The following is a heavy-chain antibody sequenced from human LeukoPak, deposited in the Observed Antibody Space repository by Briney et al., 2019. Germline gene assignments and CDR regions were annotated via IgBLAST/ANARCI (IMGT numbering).Heavy chain of an antibody. D-gene: IGHD2-21*02. J-gene: IGHJ4*02. CDR3: ARGGLAYCGGDCYSDMNFDC. V-gene: IGHV4-59*08. CDR2: IYYSGST. CDR1: GGSISSYY. Sequence: PSETLSLTCTVSGGSISSYYWSWIRQPPGKGLEWIGYIYYSGSTNYNPSLKSRVTISVDTSKNQFSLKLSSVTAADTAVYYCARGGLAYCGGDCYSDMNFDCWGQGTLVTVSS.